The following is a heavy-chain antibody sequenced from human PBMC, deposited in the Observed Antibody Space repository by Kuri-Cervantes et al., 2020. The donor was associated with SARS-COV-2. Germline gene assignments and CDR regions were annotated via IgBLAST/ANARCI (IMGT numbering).Heavy chain of an antibody. CDR2: IYYSGST. CDR3: ARLPFEYADPQPVNWFDP. V-gene: IGHV4-61*01. D-gene: IGHD3-9*01. Sequence: SETLSLTCTVSGGSVSSGSYYRSWIRQPPGKGLEWIGYIYYSGSTNYNPSLKSRVTISVDTSKSQFSLKLSSVTAADTAVYYCARLPFEYADPQPVNWFDPWGQGTLVTVSS. CDR1: GGSVSSGSYY. J-gene: IGHJ5*02.